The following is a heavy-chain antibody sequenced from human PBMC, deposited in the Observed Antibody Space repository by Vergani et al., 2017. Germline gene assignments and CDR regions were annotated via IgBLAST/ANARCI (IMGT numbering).Heavy chain of an antibody. D-gene: IGHD2-15*01. CDR1: GLTFSSYS. CDR2: ISSRSRFI. Sequence: EVQLVESGGGLVKPGGSLRLSCAASGLTFSSYSMNWVRQAPGKGLEWVSSISSRSRFIYYADSVKGRFTITGDNAKNSLYLHMNSLRAEDTAVYYCAGSDIARAEDPLDYWGQGTLVTVSS. V-gene: IGHV3-21*01. J-gene: IGHJ4*02. CDR3: AGSDIARAEDPLDY.